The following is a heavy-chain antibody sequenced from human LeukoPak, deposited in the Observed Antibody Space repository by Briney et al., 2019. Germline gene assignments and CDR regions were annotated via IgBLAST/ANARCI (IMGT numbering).Heavy chain of an antibody. CDR2: IYYSGST. V-gene: IGHV4-39*07. CDR1: GGSISSSSYY. J-gene: IGHJ4*02. Sequence: SETLSLTCTVSGGSISSSSYYWGWIRQPPGKGLEWIGSIYYSGSTTYNPSLKSRVTISVDTSKNQFFLKLGSVTAADTAVYYCARLIGSSTVADYWGQGTLVTVSS. CDR3: ARLIGSSTVADY. D-gene: IGHD1-14*01.